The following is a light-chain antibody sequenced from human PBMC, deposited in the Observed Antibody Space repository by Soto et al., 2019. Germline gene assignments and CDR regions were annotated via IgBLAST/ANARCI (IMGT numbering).Light chain of an antibody. CDR2: GNS. Sequence: QSVLTQPPSVSGAPGQRVTISCTGSSSNIGAGYDVHWYQQLPGTAPKLLIYGNSNRPSGVPDRFSGSKSGTSASLAITGLQAEDEADYYCQYYDSSLSGVVFGGGTKHTVL. V-gene: IGLV1-40*01. CDR3: QYYDSSLSGVV. J-gene: IGLJ2*01. CDR1: SSNIGAGYD.